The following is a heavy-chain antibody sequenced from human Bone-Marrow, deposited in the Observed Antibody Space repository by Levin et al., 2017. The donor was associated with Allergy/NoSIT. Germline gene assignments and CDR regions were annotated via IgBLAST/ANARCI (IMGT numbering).Heavy chain of an antibody. CDR2: IIPIFGTA. Sequence: SVKVSCKASGGTFSSYAISWVRQAPGQGLEWMGGIIPIFGTANYAQKFQGRVTITADKSTSTAYMELSSLRSEDTAVYYCARVGDSSSWYGTRLDYYYYGMDVWGQGTTVTVSS. V-gene: IGHV1-69*06. CDR3: ARVGDSSSWYGTRLDYYYYGMDV. J-gene: IGHJ6*02. CDR1: GGTFSSYA. D-gene: IGHD6-13*01.